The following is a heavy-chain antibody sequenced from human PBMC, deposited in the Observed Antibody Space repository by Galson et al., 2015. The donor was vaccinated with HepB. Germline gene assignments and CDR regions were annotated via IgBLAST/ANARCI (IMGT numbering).Heavy chain of an antibody. J-gene: IGHJ4*02. D-gene: IGHD3-3*01. CDR3: AKGGYYDFWSAYDS. CDR2: LSGNGYKT. CDR1: GFAFSTYA. V-gene: IGHV3-23*01. Sequence: SLRLSCAASGFAFSTYAMSWVRQAPGKGLEWVSALSGNGYKTYYADSVRGRFTISRDNSKNTLYLQMNSLRPEDTAIYYCAKGGYYDFWSAYDSWGQGTLVTVSS.